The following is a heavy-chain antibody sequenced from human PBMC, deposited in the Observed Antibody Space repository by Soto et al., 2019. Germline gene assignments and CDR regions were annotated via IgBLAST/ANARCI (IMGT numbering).Heavy chain of an antibody. CDR3: ARELRLVLSPHYYFDY. J-gene: IGHJ4*02. CDR2: IYYSGST. Sequence: PSETLSLTCTVSGGSIISGGYYFICIRQHPWKGLEWIGYIYYSGSTYYNPSLKSRVTVSVDTSKNQFSLKLSSVTAADTAVYYCARELRLVLSPHYYFDYWGQGTLVTVSS. CDR1: GGSIISGGYY. V-gene: IGHV4-31*03. D-gene: IGHD6-19*01.